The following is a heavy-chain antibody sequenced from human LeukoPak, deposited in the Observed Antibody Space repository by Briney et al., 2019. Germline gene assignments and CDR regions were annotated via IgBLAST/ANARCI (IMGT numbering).Heavy chain of an antibody. Sequence: GGSLRLSCAASGFTFSNYAMSWVRQTPGKGLEWVSSISGNSGSTHYADSVKGRFTISRDNSKNTLYLQMNSLRAEDAAVYYCAKGVVVVPAAGHYFDYWGQGTLVTVSS. CDR2: ISGNSGST. V-gene: IGHV3-23*01. CDR1: GFTFSNYA. D-gene: IGHD2-2*01. J-gene: IGHJ4*02. CDR3: AKGVVVVPAAGHYFDY.